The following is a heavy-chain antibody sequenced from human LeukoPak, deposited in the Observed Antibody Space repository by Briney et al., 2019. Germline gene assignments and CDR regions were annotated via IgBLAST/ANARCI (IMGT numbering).Heavy chain of an antibody. D-gene: IGHD6-19*01. V-gene: IGHV4-59*01. J-gene: IGHJ4*02. CDR3: ARGDSSGWFYFDY. CDR1: GGSISSYY. CDR2: IYYRGST. Sequence: SETLSLTCTVSGGSISSYYWTWIRRPPRKGLEWIGFIYYRGSTSYNPSLKSRVTISLDTSKYQLSLILTSVTAADTAVYYCARGDSSGWFYFDYWGQGALVTVSS.